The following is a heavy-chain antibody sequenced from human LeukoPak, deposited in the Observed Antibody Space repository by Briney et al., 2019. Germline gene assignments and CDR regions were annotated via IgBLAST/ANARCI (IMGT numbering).Heavy chain of an antibody. D-gene: IGHD2-15*01. CDR1: GFTFSSYS. CDR3: ARGGSDY. Sequence: RGSLRLSCAASGFTFSSYSMNWVRQAPGKGLEWVSSISSSSSYIYYADSVKGRFTISRDNAKNSVYLQMNSLRVEETAVYYCARGGSDYWGQGTLVTVSS. J-gene: IGHJ4*02. CDR2: ISSSSSYI. V-gene: IGHV3-21*06.